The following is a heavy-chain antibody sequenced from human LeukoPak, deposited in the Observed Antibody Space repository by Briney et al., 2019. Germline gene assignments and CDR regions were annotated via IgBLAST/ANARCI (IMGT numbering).Heavy chain of an antibody. D-gene: IGHD1-1*01. CDR3: ARARPPGYNWNDVSSWFDP. Sequence: SETLSLTCSVSGGSISSSSYYWGWIRQPPGKGLEWIGSMYHSGSTYYNPSLKSRVTISVDTSKNQFSLKLSSVTAADTAVYYCARARPPGYNWNDVSSWFDPWGQGTLVTVSS. J-gene: IGHJ5*02. CDR1: GGSISSSSYY. CDR2: MYHSGST. V-gene: IGHV4-39*07.